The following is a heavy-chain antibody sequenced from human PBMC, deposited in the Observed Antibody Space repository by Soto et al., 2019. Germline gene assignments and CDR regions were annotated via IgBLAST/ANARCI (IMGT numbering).Heavy chain of an antibody. CDR1: GFTFSSYG. J-gene: IGHJ4*02. D-gene: IGHD2-15*01. CDR3: ARDPYCSGGSCYHYFDY. CDR2: IWYDGSNK. Sequence: QTGGSLRLSCAASGFTFSSYGMHWVRQAPGKGLEWVAVIWYDGSNKYYADSVKGRFTISRDNSKNTLYLQMNSLRAEDTAVYYCARDPYCSGGSCYHYFDYWGQGTLVTVSS. V-gene: IGHV3-33*01.